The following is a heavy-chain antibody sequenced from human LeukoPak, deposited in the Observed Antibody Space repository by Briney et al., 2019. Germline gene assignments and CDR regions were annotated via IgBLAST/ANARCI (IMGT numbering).Heavy chain of an antibody. CDR2: ISYDGSNK. CDR1: GFTFSSYG. Sequence: PGRSLRLSRAASGFTFSSYGMHWVRQAPGTGLEWVAVISYDGSNKYYADSVKGRFTISRDNSKNTLYLQMNSLRAEDTAVYYCAKVQIPFDRDPGYFDYWGQGTLVTVSS. D-gene: IGHD1-14*01. CDR3: AKVQIPFDRDPGYFDY. V-gene: IGHV3-30*18. J-gene: IGHJ4*02.